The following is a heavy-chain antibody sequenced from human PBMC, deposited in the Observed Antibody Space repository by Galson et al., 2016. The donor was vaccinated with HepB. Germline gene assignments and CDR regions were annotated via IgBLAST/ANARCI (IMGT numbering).Heavy chain of an antibody. CDR2: INHSGST. V-gene: IGHV4-34*01. CDR1: GGSFNDYY. D-gene: IGHD1-7*01. CDR3: ARGTRYNWNYVDY. J-gene: IGHJ4*02. Sequence: SETLSLTCTISGGSFNDYYWSWIRQSPGKGLEWIGEINHSGSTNYNPSLKSRVTISLDTSKNQFSLNLTSVTAADTAVYYCARGTRYNWNYVDYWGPGTLVTVSS.